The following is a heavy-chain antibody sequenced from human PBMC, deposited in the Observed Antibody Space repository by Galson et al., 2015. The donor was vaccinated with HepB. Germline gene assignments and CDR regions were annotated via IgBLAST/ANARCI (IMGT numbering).Heavy chain of an antibody. D-gene: IGHD3-22*01. V-gene: IGHV3-7*03. CDR1: GFFFGSFW. Sequence: SLRLSCAGSGFFFGSFWMSWVRQAPGKGLEWVANIKQGGSEKYFVDSVKGRFTISRDNAKNPLYLQMNTLRAEDTAVYYCARMNYYDSGGYYHPYYFDYWGQGALVTVSS. J-gene: IGHJ4*02. CDR3: ARMNYYDSGGYYHPYYFDY. CDR2: IKQGGSEK.